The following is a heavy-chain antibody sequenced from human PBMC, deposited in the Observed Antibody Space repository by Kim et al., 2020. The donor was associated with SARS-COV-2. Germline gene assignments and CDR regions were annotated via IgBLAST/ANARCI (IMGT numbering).Heavy chain of an antibody. Sequence: SETLSLTCTVSGGSISSYYWSWIRQPPGKGLEWIGYIYYSGSTNYNPSLKSRVTISVDTSKNQFSLKLSSVTAADTAVYYCARVSRRDGYNFWDLYWYFDLWGRGTLVTVSS. V-gene: IGHV4-59*01. CDR1: GGSISSYY. CDR3: ARVSRRDGYNFWDLYWYFDL. CDR2: IYYSGST. D-gene: IGHD5-12*01. J-gene: IGHJ2*01.